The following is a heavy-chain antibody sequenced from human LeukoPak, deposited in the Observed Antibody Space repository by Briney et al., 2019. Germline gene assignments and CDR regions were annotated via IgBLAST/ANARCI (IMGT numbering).Heavy chain of an antibody. CDR3: AWSGGVATIYFDY. Sequence: EASVKVSCKASGGTFSSYAISWVRQAPGQGLEWMGGIIPIFGTANYAQKFQGRVTITADESTSTAYMELSSLRSEDTAVYYCAWSGGVATIYFDYWGQGTLVTVSS. CDR2: IIPIFGTA. V-gene: IGHV1-69*13. J-gene: IGHJ4*02. CDR1: GGTFSSYA. D-gene: IGHD5-24*01.